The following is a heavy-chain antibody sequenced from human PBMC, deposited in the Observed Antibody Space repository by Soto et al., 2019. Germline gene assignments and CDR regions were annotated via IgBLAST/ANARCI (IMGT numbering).Heavy chain of an antibody. CDR3: AREVAAAGNNWFDP. CDR1: GGTFSSYT. CDR2: IIPILGIA. J-gene: IGHJ5*02. V-gene: IGHV1-69*08. D-gene: IGHD6-13*01. Sequence: QVQLVQSGAEVKKPGSSVKVSCKASGGTFSSYTISWVRQAPGQGLEWMGRIIPILGIANYAQKFQGRVTIPADKSTSTAYMELSSLRSEDTAVYYCAREVAAAGNNWFDPWGQGTLVTVSS.